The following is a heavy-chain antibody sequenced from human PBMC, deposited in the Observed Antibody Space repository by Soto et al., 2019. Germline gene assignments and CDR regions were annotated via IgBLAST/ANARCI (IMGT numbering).Heavy chain of an antibody. J-gene: IGHJ4*02. CDR1: GFTFSSYA. CDR2: ISYDGSNK. Sequence: PGGSLRLSCAASGFTFSSYAMHWVRQAPGKGLEWVAVISYDGSNKYYADSVKGRFTISRDNSKNTLYLQMNSLRAEDTAVYYCARDLGYCSGGSCYRYFDYWGQGTLVTVSS. CDR3: ARDLGYCSGGSCYRYFDY. D-gene: IGHD2-15*01. V-gene: IGHV3-30-3*01.